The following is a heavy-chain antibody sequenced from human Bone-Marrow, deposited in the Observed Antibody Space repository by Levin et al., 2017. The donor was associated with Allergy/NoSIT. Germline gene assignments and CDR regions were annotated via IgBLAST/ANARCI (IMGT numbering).Heavy chain of an antibody. CDR2: IFWNDEK. V-gene: IGHV2-26*01. D-gene: IGHD3-22*01. J-gene: IGHJ3*01. Sequence: SGPTLVKPTETLTLTCTVSGFSLSNTRVGVSWIRQPPGKAPEWLAHIFWNDEKSYSPSLRTRLTISKDTSRSQVVLMMSNMDPVDTATYYCARTTRTSLTTGGAFDAWGQGTLVTVSS. CDR1: GFSLSNTRVG. CDR3: ARTTRTSLTTGGAFDA.